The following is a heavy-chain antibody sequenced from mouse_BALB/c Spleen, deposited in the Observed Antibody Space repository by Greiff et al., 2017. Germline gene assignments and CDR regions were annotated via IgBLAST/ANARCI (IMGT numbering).Heavy chain of an antibody. CDR1: GYTFTSYW. J-gene: IGHJ4*01. Sequence: QVQLKQPGSELVRPGASVKLSCKASGYTFTSYWMHWVKQRPGQGLEWIGEINPSNGGTNFNEKFKSKATLTVDKSSSTAYMQLSSLTSEDSAVYYCTRRSSGYGYYAMDYWGQGTSVTVSS. CDR3: TRRSSGYGYYAMDY. V-gene: IGHV1S81*02. D-gene: IGHD3-1*01. CDR2: INPSNGGT.